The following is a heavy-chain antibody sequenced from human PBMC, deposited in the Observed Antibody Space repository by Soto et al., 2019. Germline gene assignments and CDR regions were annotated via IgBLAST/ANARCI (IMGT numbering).Heavy chain of an antibody. V-gene: IGHV1-69*05. CDR2: ILPFFGTA. CDR1: GGTFSSSS. CDR3: XXXXXXGGNSDAFDI. J-gene: IGHJ3*02. Sequence: QVHLVQSGAEVKKPGSSVKVSCKASGGTFSSSSLNWVRQAPGQGFQWMGGILPFFGTADYAQSFQGRLTXXXXXXXXXXXXXXXXXXXXXXXXXXXXXXXXXGGNSDAFDIWGQGTLVTVS. D-gene: IGHD2-21*01.